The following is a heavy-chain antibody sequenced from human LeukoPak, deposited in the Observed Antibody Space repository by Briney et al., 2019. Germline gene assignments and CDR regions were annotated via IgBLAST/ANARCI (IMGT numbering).Heavy chain of an antibody. Sequence: GGSLRLSCAASGFTFSSYEMNWVRQAPGKGLEWVSYISSSGSTIYYADSVKGRFTISRDNAKNTLYLQMNSLRAEDTAVYYCLRGSPAVFDYWGQGTLVTVSS. D-gene: IGHD3-10*01. CDR2: ISSSGSTI. V-gene: IGHV3-48*03. CDR1: GFTFSSYE. CDR3: LRGSPAVFDY. J-gene: IGHJ4*02.